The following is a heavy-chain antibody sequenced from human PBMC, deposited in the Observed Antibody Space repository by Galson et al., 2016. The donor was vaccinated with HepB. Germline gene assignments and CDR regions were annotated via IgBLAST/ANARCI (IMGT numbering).Heavy chain of an antibody. J-gene: IGHJ4*02. CDR2: MFSTGSS. V-gene: IGHV4-39*02. CDR1: VASNIMTTYF. CDR3: ARPISGTSLSDFDY. D-gene: IGHD1-20*01. Sequence: SETLSLTCSVSVASNIMTTYFWGWIRQPPGKGLEWIGSMFSTGSSYFNLSLKSRVSMSIDTSTNRLSLKLRSVTAADTAFYYCARPISGTSLSDFDYWGQGILVTVSS.